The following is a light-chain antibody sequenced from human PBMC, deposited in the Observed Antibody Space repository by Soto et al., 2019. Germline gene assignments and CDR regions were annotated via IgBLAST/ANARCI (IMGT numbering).Light chain of an antibody. J-gene: IGKJ4*01. V-gene: IGKV3-20*01. CDR3: QQYGSSPLT. CDR2: GAS. Sequence: EIVLTQTPGTLSLSPGERVTPSCRASQSVRSSYLAWYQQKPGQAPRLLIYGASSRATGIPDRFSGSGSGTDFTLSISRLEPEDSAVYYCQQYGSSPLTFGGGTNLEI. CDR1: QSVRSSY.